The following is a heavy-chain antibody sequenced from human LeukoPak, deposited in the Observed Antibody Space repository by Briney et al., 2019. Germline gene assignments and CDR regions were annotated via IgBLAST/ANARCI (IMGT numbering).Heavy chain of an antibody. D-gene: IGHD2-2*01. CDR1: GFTFDDYG. J-gene: IGHJ4*02. CDR3: ARDSDQLYYFDY. Sequence: GGSLRLSCAASGFTFDDYGMSWVRQAPGKGLEWVSGINWNGGSTGYADSVKGRFTISRDNAKNSLYLQMNSLRAEDTALYCCARDSDQLYYFDYWGQGTLVTVSS. V-gene: IGHV3-20*04. CDR2: INWNGGST.